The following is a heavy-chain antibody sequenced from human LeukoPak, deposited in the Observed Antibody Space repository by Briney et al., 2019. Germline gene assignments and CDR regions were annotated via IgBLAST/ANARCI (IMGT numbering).Heavy chain of an antibody. Sequence: SETLSLTCAVYGGSFSGYYWSWIRQPPGKGLEWIGEINHSGSTNYNPSLKSRVTISVDTPKNQFSLKLSSVTAADTAVYYCARQPVTYDILTGYYQLYYFDYWGQGTLVTVSS. CDR3: ARQPVTYDILTGYYQLYYFDY. D-gene: IGHD3-9*01. J-gene: IGHJ4*02. V-gene: IGHV4-34*01. CDR1: GGSFSGYY. CDR2: INHSGST.